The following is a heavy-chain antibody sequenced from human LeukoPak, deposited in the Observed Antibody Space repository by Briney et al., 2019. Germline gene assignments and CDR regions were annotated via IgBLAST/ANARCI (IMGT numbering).Heavy chain of an antibody. CDR3: ARVGPAPYNWFDP. Sequence: GASVKVSCKASGGTFSSYAISWVRQAPGQGLEWMGGIIPIFGTANYAQKFQGRVTITTDESTSTAYMELSSLRSEDTAVYYCARVGPAPYNWFDPWGQGTLVTVSS. CDR2: IIPIFGTA. V-gene: IGHV1-69*05. J-gene: IGHJ5*02. CDR1: GGTFSSYA. D-gene: IGHD2-2*01.